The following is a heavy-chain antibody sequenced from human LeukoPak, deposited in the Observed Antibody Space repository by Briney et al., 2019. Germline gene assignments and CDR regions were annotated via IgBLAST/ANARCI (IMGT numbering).Heavy chain of an antibody. D-gene: IGHD3-3*01. CDR3: ARTQRFLEWSPRPPYYFAY. Sequence: GGSLRLSCAASGFTFSSYAMSWVRQAPGKGLEWVSAISGSGGSTYYADSVKGRFTISRDNSKNTLYLQMNSLRAEDTAVYYCARTQRFLEWSPRPPYYFAYWGQGTLVTVSS. V-gene: IGHV3-23*01. CDR2: ISGSGGST. J-gene: IGHJ4*02. CDR1: GFTFSSYA.